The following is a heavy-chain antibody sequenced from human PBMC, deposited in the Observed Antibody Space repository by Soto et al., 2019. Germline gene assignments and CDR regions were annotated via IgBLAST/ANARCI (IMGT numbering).Heavy chain of an antibody. CDR1: GYTFTSYA. CDR2: INAGNGNT. V-gene: IGHV1-3*05. J-gene: IGHJ4*02. Sequence: QVQLVQSGAEEKKPGASVKVSCKASGYTFTSYAMHWVRQAPGQRLEWMGWINAGNGNTKYSQKFQGRVTITSDTAASTAYMEMSSLRSEDTAVYDCAWSIVVVTALDYWGQGTLVTVSS. CDR3: AWSIVVVTALDY. D-gene: IGHD2-21*02.